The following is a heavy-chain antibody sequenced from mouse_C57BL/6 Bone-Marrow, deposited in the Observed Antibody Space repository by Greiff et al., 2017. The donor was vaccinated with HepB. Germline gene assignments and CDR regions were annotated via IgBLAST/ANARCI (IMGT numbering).Heavy chain of an antibody. V-gene: IGHV1-59*01. Sequence: QVQLQQPGAELVRPGTSVNLSCKASGYTFTSYWMHWVKQRPGQGLEWIGVIDASDSYTNYNQQFKGKATLTVDTSSSTAYMQLSSRTSEDSAVYYCAITTTVDFDYWGQGTTLTVSS. D-gene: IGHD1-1*01. CDR2: IDASDSYT. J-gene: IGHJ2*01. CDR3: AITTTVDFDY. CDR1: GYTFTSYW.